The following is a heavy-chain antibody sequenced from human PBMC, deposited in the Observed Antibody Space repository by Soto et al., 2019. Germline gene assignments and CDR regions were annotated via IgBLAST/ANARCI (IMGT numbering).Heavy chain of an antibody. CDR2: IKSKTDGGTT. D-gene: IGHD6-6*01. CDR3: STYLVKRHYFDY. Sequence: GGSLRLSCAASGFTFSNAWMRWVRQAPGKGLEWVGRIKSKTDGGTTDYAAPVKGRFTISRDDSKNTLYLPMNSLKTEAAAASFCSTYLVKRHYFDYWGQGTLVTVSS. V-gene: IGHV3-15*01. J-gene: IGHJ4*02. CDR1: GFTFSNAW.